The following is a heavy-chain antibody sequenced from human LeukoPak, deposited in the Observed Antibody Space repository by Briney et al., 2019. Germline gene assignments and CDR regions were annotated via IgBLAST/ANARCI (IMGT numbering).Heavy chain of an antibody. CDR2: INHSGST. J-gene: IGHJ4*02. Sequence: SETLSLTCAVYGGSFSGYYWSWIRQPPGKGLEWIGEINHSGSTNYNPSLKSRVTISVDTSKNKFSLKLSSVTAADTAVYYCARAKVHYFDYWGQGTLVTVSS. CDR1: GGSFSGYY. V-gene: IGHV4-34*01. D-gene: IGHD4/OR15-4a*01. CDR3: ARAKVHYFDY.